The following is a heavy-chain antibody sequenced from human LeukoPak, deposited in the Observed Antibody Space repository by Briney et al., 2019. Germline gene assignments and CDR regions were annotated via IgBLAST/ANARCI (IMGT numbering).Heavy chain of an antibody. Sequence: GGSLRLSCAASGFTFSSYGMHWVRQAPGKGLEWVAVISYDGSNKYYADSVKGRFTISRDNSKNTLYLQMNSLRAEDTAVYYCTKHAYDSSFDYRGQGTLVTVSS. CDR2: ISYDGSNK. V-gene: IGHV3-30*18. CDR1: GFTFSSYG. CDR3: TKHAYDSSFDY. J-gene: IGHJ4*02. D-gene: IGHD3-22*01.